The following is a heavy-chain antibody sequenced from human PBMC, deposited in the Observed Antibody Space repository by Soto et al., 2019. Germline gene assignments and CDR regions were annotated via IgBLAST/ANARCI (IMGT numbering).Heavy chain of an antibody. Sequence: SGTLSLTRTIPGGSIRSYYWSWIPQPPGKGLVLIGYVYYSATTNYKPSLNYNPSLKSRLTISLDLSKNQYSLRLSSVTTADTALNYCATGRVLYGSEYWGQGTLVTSPQ. CDR2: VYYSATTNYKPSL. CDR3: ATGRVLYGSEY. V-gene: IGHV4-59*01. J-gene: IGHJ4*02. D-gene: IGHD3-10*01. CDR1: GGSIRSYY.